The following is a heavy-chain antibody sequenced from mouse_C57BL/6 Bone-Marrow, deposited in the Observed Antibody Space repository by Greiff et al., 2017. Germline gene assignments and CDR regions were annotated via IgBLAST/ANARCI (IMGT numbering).Heavy chain of an antibody. CDR1: GYTFTSYW. Sequence: VKLVESGAELVKPGASVKMSCKASGYTFTSYWITWVKQRPGQGLEWIGDIYPGSGSTNYNEKFKSKATLTVDTSSSTAYMQLSSLTSEASAVYDFSRRDYSTYWYFDVWGTGTTVTVSS. V-gene: IGHV1-55*01. CDR3: SRRDYSTYWYFDV. J-gene: IGHJ1*03. CDR2: IYPGSGST. D-gene: IGHD2-5*01.